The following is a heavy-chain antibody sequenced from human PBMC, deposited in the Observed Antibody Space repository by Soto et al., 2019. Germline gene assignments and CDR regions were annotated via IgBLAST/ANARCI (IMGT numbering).Heavy chain of an antibody. J-gene: IGHJ6*02. Sequence: QVHLQESGPGLVKPSETLSLTCTVSGGSITTYYWSWIRQPPGKGLEWIGYITFTGSPNYNPPLDTRPTISVDPSNSQFSLKLRSVTAADSAVYYCARVVGSGTSPDYCLDGWGQGTTVIVCS. V-gene: IGHV4-59*01. CDR3: ARVVGSGTSPDYCLDG. CDR2: ITFTGSP. D-gene: IGHD3-10*01. CDR1: GGSITTYY.